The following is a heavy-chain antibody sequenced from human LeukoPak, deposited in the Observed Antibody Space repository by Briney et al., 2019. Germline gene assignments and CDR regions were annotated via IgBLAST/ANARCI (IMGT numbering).Heavy chain of an antibody. V-gene: IGHV3-48*01. D-gene: IGHD3-22*01. J-gene: IGHJ3*02. CDR2: ISSSSSTI. CDR3: ARGGSTMIPLRAFDI. Sequence: TGGSLRLSCAASGFTFSSYSMNWVRQAPGKGLEWVSYISSSSSTIYYADSVKGRFTISRDNAKNSLYLQMNSLRAEDTAVYYRARGGSTMIPLRAFDIWGQGTMVTVSS. CDR1: GFTFSSYS.